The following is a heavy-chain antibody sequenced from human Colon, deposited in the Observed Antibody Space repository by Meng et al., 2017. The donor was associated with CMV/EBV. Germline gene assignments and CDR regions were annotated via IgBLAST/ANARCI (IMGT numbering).Heavy chain of an antibody. V-gene: IGHV3-74*01. J-gene: IGHJ6*02. CDR1: GFTFNKYW. Sequence: GESLKISCVASGFTFNKYWMHWVRQPPGGGLVWLSRIDNEGSGAIYADSVRGRFTVSRDNARNTVYLQMNSLRAEDTAVYYCASKFENGYGMDVWGQGTTVTVSS. CDR2: IDNEGSGA. D-gene: IGHD2-8*01. CDR3: ASKFENGYGMDV.